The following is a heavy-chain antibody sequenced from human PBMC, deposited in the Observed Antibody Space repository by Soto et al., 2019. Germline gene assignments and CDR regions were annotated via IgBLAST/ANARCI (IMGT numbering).Heavy chain of an antibody. Sequence: SVKVSCKASGGTFSSYAISWLRQAPGQGLEWMGGIIPIFGTANYAQKFQGRVTITADESTSTAYMELSSLRSEDTAVYYCANDFWSGPGNWFDPWGQGTLVTVSS. D-gene: IGHD3-3*01. V-gene: IGHV1-69*13. J-gene: IGHJ5*02. CDR2: IIPIFGTA. CDR1: GGTFSSYA. CDR3: ANDFWSGPGNWFDP.